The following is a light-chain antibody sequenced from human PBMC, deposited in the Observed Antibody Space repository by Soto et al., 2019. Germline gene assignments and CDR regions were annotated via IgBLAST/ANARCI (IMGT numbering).Light chain of an antibody. CDR2: GAS. CDR1: QSVSRN. CDR3: QQYNNWPFRT. Sequence: EIVMTQSPATLSVSPGERATLSCRASQSVSRNLAWYQQKPGQAPRLLIYGASTRATGIPARFSGSGSGTEFTLTISRLQSEDFAVYYCQQYNNWPFRTFGQGTKVEIK. V-gene: IGKV3-15*01. J-gene: IGKJ1*01.